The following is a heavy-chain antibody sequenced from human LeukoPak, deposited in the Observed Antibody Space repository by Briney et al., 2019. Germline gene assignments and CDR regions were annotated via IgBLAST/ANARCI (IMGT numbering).Heavy chain of an antibody. CDR1: GGSISSYY. CDR2: IYYSGST. CDR3: ATHPPKVCTGGSCTDY. D-gene: IGHD2-15*01. V-gene: IGHV4-59*01. J-gene: IGHJ4*02. Sequence: SETLSLTCTVSGGSISSYYWSWIRQPPGKGLEWIGYIYYSGSTNYNPSLKSRVTISVDTSKNQFSLKLSSVTAADAAVYYCATHPPKVCTGGSCTDYWGQGTLVTVSS.